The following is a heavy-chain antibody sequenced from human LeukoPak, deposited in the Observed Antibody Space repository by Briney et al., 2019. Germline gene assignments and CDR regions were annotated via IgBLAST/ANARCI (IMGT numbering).Heavy chain of an antibody. CDR3: SRGVGATDS. D-gene: IGHD1-26*01. CDR2: ITSDGSST. V-gene: IGHV3-74*01. CDR1: GFTFSSYW. Sequence: GGSLRLPCTASGFTFSSYWMHWVRQAPGKGLEWVSRITSDGSSTSHADSVKGRFTISRDNAKNTLYLQMNSLRAEDTAVYYCSRGVGATDSWGQGTLVTVSS. J-gene: IGHJ4*02.